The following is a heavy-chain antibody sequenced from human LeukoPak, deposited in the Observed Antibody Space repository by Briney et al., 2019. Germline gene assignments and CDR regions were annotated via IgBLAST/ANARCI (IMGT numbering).Heavy chain of an antibody. J-gene: IGHJ5*02. CDR3: ARDFRAANNWFDP. CDR2: ISAYNGNT. V-gene: IGHV1-18*01. CDR1: GYTFTSYG. D-gene: IGHD2-15*01. Sequence: ASVKVSCKASGYTFTSYGISWVRQAPGQGLEWMGWISAYNGNTNYAQKLQGRVTMTRDTSISTAYMELSRLRSDDTAVYYCARDFRAANNWFDPWGQGTLVTVSS.